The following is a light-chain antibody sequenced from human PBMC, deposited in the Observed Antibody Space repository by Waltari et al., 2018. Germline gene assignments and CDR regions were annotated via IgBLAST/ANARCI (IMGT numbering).Light chain of an antibody. CDR1: QSLLQTDEKTY. V-gene: IGKV2D-29*01. CDR3: MQSLQRPYT. Sequence: DIWLTQTQLSLSVTPGQAASISCKSSQSLLQTDEKTYLYWYLQKPGQPPQLLIYGISSRFSGVPDRFSGSGSGTDFTLKISRVEAEDVGIYYCMQSLQRPYTFGQGTKLEIK. J-gene: IGKJ2*01. CDR2: GIS.